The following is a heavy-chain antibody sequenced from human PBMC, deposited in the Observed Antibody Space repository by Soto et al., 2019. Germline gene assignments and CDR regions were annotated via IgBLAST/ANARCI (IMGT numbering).Heavy chain of an antibody. CDR3: AKNSEATIRVGFDY. J-gene: IGHJ4*02. V-gene: IGHV3-23*01. CDR2: ITGSGGST. Sequence: EVQLLESGGGLAQPGGSLRLSCAASGFTFSSYTMSWVRQAPGKGLEWVSAITGSGGSTYYADSVKGRFTISRDNSKNTLYLQMSRLRAEDGAVYYFAKNSEATIRVGFDYLGRGTLVTVSP. CDR1: GFTFSSYT. D-gene: IGHD5-12*01.